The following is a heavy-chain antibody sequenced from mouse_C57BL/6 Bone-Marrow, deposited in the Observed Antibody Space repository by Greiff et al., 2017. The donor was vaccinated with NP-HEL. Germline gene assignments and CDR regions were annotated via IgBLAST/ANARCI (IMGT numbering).Heavy chain of an antibody. V-gene: IGHV5-17*01. CDR2: ISSGSSTI. CDR1: GFTFSDYG. D-gene: IGHD2-2*01. J-gene: IGHJ4*01. CDR3: ASVLWLRRRYYAMDY. Sequence: EVQLVESGGGLVKPGGSLKLSCAASGFTFSDYGMHWVRQAPEKGLEWVAYISSGSSTIYYADTVKGRFTISRDNAKNTLFLQMTSLRSEDTAMYYCASVLWLRRRYYAMDYWGQGTSVTVSS.